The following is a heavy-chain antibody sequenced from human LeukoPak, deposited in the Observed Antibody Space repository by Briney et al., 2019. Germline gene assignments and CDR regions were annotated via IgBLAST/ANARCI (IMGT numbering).Heavy chain of an antibody. CDR2: IWYDGSNK. J-gene: IGHJ4*02. Sequence: PGGSLRLSCVVSGFNVYNNYMCWVRQAPGKGLEWVAVIWYDGSNKYYADSVKGRFTISRDHSKNTLYLQMNSLRAEDTAVYYCASRGYSYGYMVYWGQGTLVTVSS. CDR3: ASRGYSYGYMVY. D-gene: IGHD5-18*01. V-gene: IGHV3-33*08. CDR1: GFNVYNNY.